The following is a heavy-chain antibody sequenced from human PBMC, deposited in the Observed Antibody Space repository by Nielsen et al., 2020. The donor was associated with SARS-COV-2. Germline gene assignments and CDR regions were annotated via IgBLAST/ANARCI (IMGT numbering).Heavy chain of an antibody. J-gene: IGHJ4*02. V-gene: IGHV3-30*03. D-gene: IGHD3-10*01. CDR1: GFTFSSFG. CDR2: ISFDGSNT. CDR3: AREGSGSYLSLDY. Sequence: GESLKISCAASGFTFSSFGMYWVRQAPGKGLEWVAVISFDGSNTYYADSVKGRFTISRDNFKNTLYLQMNSLRTEDTAVYYCAREGSGSYLSLDYWGQGTLVTVSS.